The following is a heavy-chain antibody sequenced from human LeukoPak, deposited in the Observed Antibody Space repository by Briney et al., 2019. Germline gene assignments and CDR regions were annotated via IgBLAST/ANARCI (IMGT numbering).Heavy chain of an antibody. V-gene: IGHV4-39*01. CDR1: GGAISSSTYY. CDR2: TYYSWST. CDR3: ARHLSVGGYYSQPQYTWFDP. J-gene: IGHJ5*02. D-gene: IGHD3-22*01. Sequence: PSETLSLTCTVSGGAISSSTYYWGWIRQPPGKGLEWIGSTYYSWSTYYNSSLKSRVTISVDTSKNQFSLKLSSVTAAETAVYYCARHLSVGGYYSQPQYTWFDPWGQGSLVTVSS.